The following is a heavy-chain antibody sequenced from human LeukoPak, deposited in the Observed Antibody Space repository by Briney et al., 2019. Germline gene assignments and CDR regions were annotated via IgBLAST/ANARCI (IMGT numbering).Heavy chain of an antibody. Sequence: ASVKVSCKASGYTFTSYDINWVRQAPGQGLEWMGWISAYNGNTNYAQKLQGRVTITTDESTSTAYMELSSLRSEDTAVYYCARAAPYYYYMDVWGKGTTVTVSS. V-gene: IGHV1-18*01. CDR2: ISAYNGNT. CDR1: GYTFTSYD. J-gene: IGHJ6*03. CDR3: ARAAPYYYYMDV.